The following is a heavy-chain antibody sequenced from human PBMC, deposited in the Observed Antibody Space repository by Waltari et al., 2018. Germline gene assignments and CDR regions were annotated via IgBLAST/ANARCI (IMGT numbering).Heavy chain of an antibody. CDR2: ISHVGNNK. V-gene: IGHV3-30*01. CDR1: GFSLSDYA. J-gene: IGHJ5*02. CDR3: ARDIPHCYGGTCYPLNWFDP. Sequence: QERLVESGGGVVQPGGSLKLSCEVSGFSLSDYAVHWVRQAPGKGPEWMAVISHVGNNKDSADSGKGRCTIARDESTDTVYLQMNSLRLEDTAKYFCARDIPHCYGGTCYPLNWFDPWGQGTQVTVSS. D-gene: IGHD2-15*01.